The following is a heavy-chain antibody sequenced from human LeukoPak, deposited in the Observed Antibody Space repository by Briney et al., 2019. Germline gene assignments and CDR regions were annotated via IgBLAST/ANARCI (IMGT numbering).Heavy chain of an antibody. CDR1: GYTFNSYG. CDR2: ISTYTGNT. Sequence: ASVKVSCKTSGYTFNSYGISWVRQAPGQGLEWMGWISTYTGNTNYAQKLQGRVTMTTDTSTSTAYMGMRSLTSDDTAVYYCAVVLPPVPNWGQGTLVTVSS. J-gene: IGHJ4*02. V-gene: IGHV1-18*01. CDR3: AVVLPPVPN. D-gene: IGHD2-2*01.